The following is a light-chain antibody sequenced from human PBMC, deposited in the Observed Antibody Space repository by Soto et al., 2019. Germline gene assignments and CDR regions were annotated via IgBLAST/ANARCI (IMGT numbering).Light chain of an antibody. CDR1: QFISSW. Sequence: DIQMTQSPSSVSASVGDRVTITCRASQFISSWLAWYQQKPGKPPKLLIYSASSLQSGAPSRFSGSGFGTDFTLTISSLQPEDFATYYCQQANSFPLTFGQGTRLEI. CDR2: SAS. V-gene: IGKV1-12*01. CDR3: QQANSFPLT. J-gene: IGKJ5*01.